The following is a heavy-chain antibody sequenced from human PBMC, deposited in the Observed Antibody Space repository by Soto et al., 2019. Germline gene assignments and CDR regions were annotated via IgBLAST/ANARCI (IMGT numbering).Heavy chain of an antibody. CDR1: GFTFSSYA. CDR3: AKGRGQNWNLDY. D-gene: IGHD1-1*01. J-gene: IGHJ4*02. V-gene: IGHV3-23*01. Sequence: EVQLLESGGGSVQPGGSLRLSCAASGFTFSSYAMHWVRRPPGKGLEWVSSTSHSGGTAYYADSVKGRFSISRDSLVNTLYLQMNSLRAEDTAVYYCAKGRGQNWNLDYWGQGTLVTVSP. CDR2: TSHSGGTA.